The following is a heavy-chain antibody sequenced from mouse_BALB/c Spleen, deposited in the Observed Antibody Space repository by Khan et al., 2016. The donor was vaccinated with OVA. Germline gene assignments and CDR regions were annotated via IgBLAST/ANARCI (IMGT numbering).Heavy chain of an antibody. J-gene: IGHJ2*01. CDR3: ARGNWAY. CDR1: GFTFSSFG. Sequence: EVEPVESGGGLVQPGGSRKLSCAASGFTFSSFGMHWVRQAPEKGLEWVAYINSGSSTIYYADPVKGRFTISRDNPKNTLFLQMTSLRSEDTAMYYCARGNWAYWGQGTTLTVS. V-gene: IGHV5-17*02. D-gene: IGHD4-1*01. CDR2: INSGSSTI.